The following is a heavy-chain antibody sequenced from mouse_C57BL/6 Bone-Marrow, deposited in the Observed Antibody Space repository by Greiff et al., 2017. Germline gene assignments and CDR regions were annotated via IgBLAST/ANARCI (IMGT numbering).Heavy chain of an antibody. CDR1: GYTFTSYW. Sequence: QVQLQQPGAELVMPGASVKLSCKASGYTFTSYWMHWVKQRPGQGLEWIGEIDPSDSYTNYTKKFKGKSTLTVDKSSSTAYMQLSSLTSEDSAVYYCSRRMGYWGQGTAVTVSA. J-gene: IGHJ4*01. V-gene: IGHV1-69*01. CDR2: IDPSDSYT. CDR3: SRRMGY.